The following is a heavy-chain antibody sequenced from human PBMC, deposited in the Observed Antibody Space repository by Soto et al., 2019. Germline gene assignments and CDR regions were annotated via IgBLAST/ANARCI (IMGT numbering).Heavy chain of an antibody. CDR3: ARNRGYSSSSRGPYYYGMDV. Sequence: QVQLQESGPGLVKPSGILSLTCAVSGGSISSSNWWSWVRQPPGKGLEWIGEIYHSGSTNYNPSLKSRVTISVDKSKNQFSLKLSSVTAADTAVYYCARNRGYSSSSRGPYYYGMDVWGQGTTVTVSS. CDR2: IYHSGST. D-gene: IGHD6-6*01. CDR1: GGSISSSNW. J-gene: IGHJ6*02. V-gene: IGHV4-4*02.